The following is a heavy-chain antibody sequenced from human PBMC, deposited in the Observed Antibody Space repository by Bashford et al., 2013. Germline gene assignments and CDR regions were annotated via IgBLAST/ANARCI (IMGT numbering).Heavy chain of an antibody. CDR3: ANQLRLGDLSLNSYYGLDV. V-gene: IGHV3-23*01. D-gene: IGHD3-16*02. CDR2: ISGVGFTT. Sequence: VRQAPGKGLEWLSGISGVGFTTYYADSVKGRFTISRDNSKHTLYLQMDSLRVEDTAVYYCANQLRLGDLSLNSYYGLDVVGPGDHGHRLL. J-gene: IGHJ6*02.